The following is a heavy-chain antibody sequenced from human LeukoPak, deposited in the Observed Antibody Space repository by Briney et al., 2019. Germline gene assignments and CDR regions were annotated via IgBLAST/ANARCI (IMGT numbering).Heavy chain of an antibody. CDR2: IYYSGST. CDR3: ARYDSSGYSFDY. V-gene: IGHV4-59*01. J-gene: IGHJ4*02. D-gene: IGHD3-22*01. CDR1: GGSISSYY. Sequence: SETLSLTCTVSGGSISSYYWSWIRQPPGKGLEWIGYIYYSGSTNYNPSLKSRVTISVDTSKNQFSLKLSSVTAADTAVYYCARYDSSGYSFDYWGQGTLVTVSS.